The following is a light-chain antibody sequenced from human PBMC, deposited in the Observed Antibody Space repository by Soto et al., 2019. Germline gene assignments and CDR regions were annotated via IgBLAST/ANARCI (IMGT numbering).Light chain of an antibody. Sequence: DVEVTQSPSSLSASVGDRVTITCRTSQIIVTYSSWYQQRPGKAPSLLIYGASTLQSGVPSRFSGSGSGTDFSLTINSLQPEDSATYYCQQTYSTPITFGRGTRLEIK. CDR1: QIIVTY. V-gene: IGKV1-39*01. CDR2: GAS. J-gene: IGKJ5*01. CDR3: QQTYSTPIT.